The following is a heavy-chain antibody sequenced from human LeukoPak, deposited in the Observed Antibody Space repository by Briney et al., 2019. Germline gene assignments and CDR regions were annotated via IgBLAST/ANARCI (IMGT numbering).Heavy chain of an antibody. J-gene: IGHJ4*02. CDR2: INHSGST. CDR3: ARLGSGRKHRIDY. V-gene: IGHV4-34*01. CDR1: GGSFSGYY. Sequence: SETLSLTCAVYGGSFSGYYWSWIRQPPGKGLEWIGEINHSGSTNYNPSLKSRVTISVDTSKNQFSLKLCSVTAADTAVYYCARLGSGRKHRIDYWGQGTLITVSS. D-gene: IGHD6-19*01.